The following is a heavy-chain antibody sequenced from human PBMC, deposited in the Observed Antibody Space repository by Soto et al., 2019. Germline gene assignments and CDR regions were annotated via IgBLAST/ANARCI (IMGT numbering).Heavy chain of an antibody. V-gene: IGHV1-8*01. J-gene: IGHJ4*02. CDR1: GYTFTSYD. CDR2: MNPNSGNT. Sequence: QVQLVQSGAEVKKPGASVKVPCKASGYTFTSYDINWVRQATGQGLEWMGWMNPNSGNTAYAQKFQGRVTMTRNTSISTAYMELSSLRSEDTAVYYCAREKSSGYYYDYWGQGTLVTVSS. CDR3: AREKSSGYYYDY. D-gene: IGHD3-22*01.